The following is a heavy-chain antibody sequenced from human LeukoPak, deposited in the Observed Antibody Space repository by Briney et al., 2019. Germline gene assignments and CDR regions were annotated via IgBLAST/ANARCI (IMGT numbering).Heavy chain of an antibody. D-gene: IGHD6-19*01. J-gene: IGHJ3*02. CDR3: ARDPQYSSGWANAFDI. CDR2: YNHFGST. V-gene: IGHV4-34*01. Sequence: SETLSLTCAVSGGSFSGFYWSWIRQSPGKGLEWIGEYNHFGSTTYNPSLNNRVTISVDTSKNQFSLKLSSVTAADTAVYYCARDPQYSSGWANAFDIWGQGTMVTVSS. CDR1: GGSFSGFY.